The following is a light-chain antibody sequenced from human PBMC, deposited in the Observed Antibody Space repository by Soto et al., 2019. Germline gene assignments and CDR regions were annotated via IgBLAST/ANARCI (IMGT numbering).Light chain of an antibody. CDR3: SSYTSSSTWV. CDR2: EVS. V-gene: IGLV2-14*01. CDR1: SSDVGGYNY. Sequence: QSALTQPASVSGSPGQSITISCTGTSSDVGGYNYVSWYQQHPGKAPKLMIYEVSNRPSGVSNRFSGSKSGNTASLTISGLQAEDEADYYCSSYTSSSTWVFGGGIQLTVL. J-gene: IGLJ3*02.